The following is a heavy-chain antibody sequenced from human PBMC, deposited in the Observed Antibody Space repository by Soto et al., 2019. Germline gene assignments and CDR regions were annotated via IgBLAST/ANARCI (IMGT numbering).Heavy chain of an antibody. CDR3: ARDRVRYCSRITCYKGRFDP. J-gene: IGHJ5*02. V-gene: IGHV1-69*13. Sequence: VKVSFTASGCTLSSSASSWVRQAPGQGLEWMGGIVPMFGTADYSQNFQVRVTITADESTSTAYMELSSLRSEDTAMYYCARDRVRYCSRITCYKGRFDPWGQGTLVTV. CDR2: IVPMFGTA. D-gene: IGHD2-2*02. CDR1: GCTLSSSA.